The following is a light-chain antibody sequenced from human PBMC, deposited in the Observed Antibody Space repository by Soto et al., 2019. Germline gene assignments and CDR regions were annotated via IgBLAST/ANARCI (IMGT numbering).Light chain of an antibody. CDR3: QQYGSSHRT. CDR2: VAS. CDR1: QSVSSSS. Sequence: EIVLTQSPGTLSLSPGERATLSCRASQSVSSSSLAWYQQKPGQAPRLLIFVASSRATGIPDRFSGSGSGTDFTLNINRLEPEDFAVYYCQQYGSSHRTFGQGTKVEIK. J-gene: IGKJ1*01. V-gene: IGKV3-20*01.